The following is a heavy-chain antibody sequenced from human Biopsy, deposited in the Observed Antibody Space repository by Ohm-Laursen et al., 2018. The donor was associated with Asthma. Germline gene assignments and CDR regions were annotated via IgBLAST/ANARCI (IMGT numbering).Heavy chain of an antibody. Sequence: SLRLSCAASGFTFSSYAMSWVRQAPGKGLEWVSAISGSGGSTYYADSVKGRFTISRDNAKNSLYLQMNSLRDEDTAVYYCARFKRGYSYGYAGVFDYWGQGTLVTVSP. CDR1: GFTFSSYA. D-gene: IGHD5-18*01. J-gene: IGHJ4*02. CDR2: ISGSGGST. CDR3: ARFKRGYSYGYAGVFDY. V-gene: IGHV3-23*01.